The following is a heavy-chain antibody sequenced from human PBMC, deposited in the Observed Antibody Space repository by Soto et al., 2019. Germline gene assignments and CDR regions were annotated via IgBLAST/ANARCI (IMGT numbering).Heavy chain of an antibody. CDR1: GFTFSTVA. J-gene: IGHJ4*02. CDR3: AKLSWNPRYVDY. CDR2: ISDNGGNP. Sequence: GGSLRLSCVASGFTFSTVAMTWVRQAPGKGLEWHSSISDNGGNPDYADSVRGRFTLSRDNSKNTLYLQMNHLKAEDTAVFYCAKLSWNPRYVDYWGQGARLTVSS. D-gene: IGHD1-1*01. V-gene: IGHV3-23*01.